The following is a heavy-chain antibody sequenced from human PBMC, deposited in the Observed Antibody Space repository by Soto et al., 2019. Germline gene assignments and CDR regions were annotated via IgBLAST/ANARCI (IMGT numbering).Heavy chain of an antibody. CDR1: GGSISSSSYY. CDR2: IYYSGST. Sequence: SETLSLTCTVSGGSISSSSYYWGWIRQPPGKGLEWIGSIYYSGSTYYNPSLKSRVTISVDTSKNQFSLKLSSVTAADRAVYYGARVAPGIAVAGTSDWFDPWGQGTLVTVSS. CDR3: ARVAPGIAVAGTSDWFDP. J-gene: IGHJ5*02. D-gene: IGHD6-19*01. V-gene: IGHV4-39*07.